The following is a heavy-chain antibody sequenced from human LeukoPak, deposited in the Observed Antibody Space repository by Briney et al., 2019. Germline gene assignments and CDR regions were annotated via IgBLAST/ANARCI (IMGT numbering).Heavy chain of an antibody. J-gene: IGHJ3*02. CDR1: GYTFTSYG. CDR3: ARDRSPDFWSGDYRDAFDI. Sequence: ASVKVSFKASGYTFTSYGISWVRQAPGQGLEWMGWISGYNGNTNSAQKLQGRVSMTTDTSMSADYMELRSLRSDDTAVYYCARDRSPDFWSGDYRDAFDIWGQGTMVTVSS. D-gene: IGHD3-3*01. CDR2: ISGYNGNT. V-gene: IGHV1-18*01.